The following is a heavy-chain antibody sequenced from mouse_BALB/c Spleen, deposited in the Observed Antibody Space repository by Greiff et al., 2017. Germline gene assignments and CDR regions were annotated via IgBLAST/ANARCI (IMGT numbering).Heavy chain of an antibody. Sequence: EVQRVESGGGLVKPGGSLKLSCAASGFTFSSYGLSWVRQTPDKRLELVATINSNGGSTYYPDSVKGRFTISRDNAKNTLYLQMSSLKSEDTAMYYCARVPPYAMDYWGQGTSVTVSS. J-gene: IGHJ4*01. CDR1: GFTFSSYG. V-gene: IGHV5-6-3*01. CDR3: ARVPPYAMDY. CDR2: INSNGGST.